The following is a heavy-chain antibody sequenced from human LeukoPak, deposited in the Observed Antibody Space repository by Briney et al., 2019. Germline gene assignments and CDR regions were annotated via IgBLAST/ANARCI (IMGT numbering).Heavy chain of an antibody. CDR3: ARDPLDISRWANAFDV. CDR1: GFTFSSYG. V-gene: IGHV3-23*01. CDR2: ISGSGGST. Sequence: GGTLRPSCAASGFTFSSYGMSWVRQAPGKGLEWVSAISGSGGSTYYADSVKGRFTISRDNSKNTLYLQMNGLRPEDTAVYYCARDPLDISRWANAFDVWGQGTMVTVSS. J-gene: IGHJ3*01. D-gene: IGHD2-2*03.